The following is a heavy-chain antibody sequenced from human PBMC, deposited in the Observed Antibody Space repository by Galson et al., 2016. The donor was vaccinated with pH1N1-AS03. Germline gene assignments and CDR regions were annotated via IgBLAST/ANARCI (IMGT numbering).Heavy chain of an antibody. V-gene: IGHV4-38-2*01. CDR1: GYSISSGFH. CDR2: ISHSGTT. J-gene: IGHJ4*02. CDR3: ASFSGSYQFDY. D-gene: IGHD1-26*01. Sequence: SETLSLTCAVSGYSISSGFHWAWVRQPPSKGLEWIGTISHSGTTYYNPSLKSRVTMSVDTSKNQFSLKLSSVTAADAAVYYCASFSGSYQFDYWGQGTLVTVSS.